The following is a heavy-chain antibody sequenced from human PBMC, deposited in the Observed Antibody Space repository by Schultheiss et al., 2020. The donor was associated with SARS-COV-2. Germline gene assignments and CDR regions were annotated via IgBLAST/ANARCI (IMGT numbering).Heavy chain of an antibody. CDR3: ARAAGGYYYGSGSYYLYYYYGMDV. CDR2: IIPIFATT. Sequence: KVSCKASGGTFSSYAISWVRQAPGHGLEWMGGIIPIFATTNYAQKFQGRVTITADASTSTAYMELSSLRSEDTAVYYCARAAGGYYYGSGSYYLYYYYGMDVWGQGTTVTVSS. J-gene: IGHJ6*02. CDR1: GGTFSSYA. V-gene: IGHV1-69*01. D-gene: IGHD3-10*01.